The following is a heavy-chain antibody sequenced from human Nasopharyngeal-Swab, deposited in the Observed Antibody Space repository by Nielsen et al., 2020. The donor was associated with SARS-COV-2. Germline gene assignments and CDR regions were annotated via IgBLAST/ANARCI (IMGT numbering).Heavy chain of an antibody. Sequence: GESLKISCAASGFTFSSYGMHRVRQAPGKGLEWVAVISYDGSNKYYADSVKGRFTISRDNSKNTLYLQMNSLRAEDTAVYYCAREGTWNDLGNAFDIWGQGTMVTVSS. D-gene: IGHD1-1*01. CDR2: ISYDGSNK. CDR1: GFTFSSYG. CDR3: AREGTWNDLGNAFDI. J-gene: IGHJ3*02. V-gene: IGHV3-30*03.